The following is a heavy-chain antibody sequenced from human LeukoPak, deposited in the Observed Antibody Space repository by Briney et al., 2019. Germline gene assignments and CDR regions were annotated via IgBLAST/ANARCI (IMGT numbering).Heavy chain of an antibody. Sequence: GGSLRLSCAASGFTFSSYGMHWVRQAPDKGLEWVAVIWHDGRNKEYADSVKGRFTISRDNSKNTLYLQMNSLRAEDTAVYCCARDEGKENGVDVWGQGTTVTVS. CDR1: GFTFSSYG. V-gene: IGHV3-33*01. J-gene: IGHJ6*02. CDR2: IWHDGRNK. CDR3: ARDEGKENGVDV.